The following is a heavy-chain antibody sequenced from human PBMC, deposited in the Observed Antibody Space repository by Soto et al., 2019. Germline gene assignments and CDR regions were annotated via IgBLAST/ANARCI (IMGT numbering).Heavy chain of an antibody. CDR1: GYTFIDYY. V-gene: IGHV1-2*02. CDR3: AKSRSCWAAPLHS. Sequence: QEKLVQSGAEVKRPGASVKVSCKASGYTFIDYYLFWVRQAPGQGLEWVAWINPNSGGTTYSQKIEGRVTMTRDTSIDTVYLELTGLQSDDTAVYFCAKSRSCWAAPLHSWGQGTLVTVSS. J-gene: IGHJ4*02. CDR2: INPNSGGT. D-gene: IGHD3-3*01.